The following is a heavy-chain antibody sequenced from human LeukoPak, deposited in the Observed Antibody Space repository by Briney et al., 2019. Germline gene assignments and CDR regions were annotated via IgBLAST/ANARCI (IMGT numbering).Heavy chain of an antibody. CDR2: ISGSGGST. CDR3: AKDERGLFDY. D-gene: IGHD3-16*01. J-gene: IGHJ4*02. Sequence: GGTLRLSCAASGFTVSNNYMSWVRQAPGKGLEWVSAISGSGGSTYYADSVKGRFTISRDNSKNTLYLQMNSLRAEDTAVYYCAKDERGLFDYWGQGTLVTVSS. CDR1: GFTVSNNY. V-gene: IGHV3-23*01.